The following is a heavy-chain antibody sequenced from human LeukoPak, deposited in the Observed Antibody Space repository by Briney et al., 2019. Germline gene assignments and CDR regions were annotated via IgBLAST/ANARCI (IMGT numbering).Heavy chain of an antibody. CDR2: IYTSGST. J-gene: IGHJ3*02. CDR3: ARHRRKNDAFDI. CDR1: GGSISSGSYY. Sequence: SETLSLTCTVSGGSISSGSYYWSWIRQPAGKGLEWIGRIYTSGSTNYNPSLKSRVTISVDTSKNQFSLKLSSVTAADTAVYYCARHRRKNDAFDIWGQGTMATVSS. V-gene: IGHV4-61*02.